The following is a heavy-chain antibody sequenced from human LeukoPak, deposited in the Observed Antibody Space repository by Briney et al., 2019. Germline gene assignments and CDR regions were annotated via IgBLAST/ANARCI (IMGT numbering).Heavy chain of an antibody. CDR3: ARFTYYDSSGYTYYFDY. J-gene: IGHJ4*02. D-gene: IGHD3-22*01. V-gene: IGHV4-39*01. CDR2: IYYGGST. Sequence: PSETLSLTFTVSGGSIRSSRYYWGWIRQPPGKGLEWIGSIYYGGSTYYNPSLKSRLTISVDTSKNQFSLKLSSVTAADTAVYYCARFTYYDSSGYTYYFDYWGQGTLVTVSS. CDR1: GGSIRSSRYY.